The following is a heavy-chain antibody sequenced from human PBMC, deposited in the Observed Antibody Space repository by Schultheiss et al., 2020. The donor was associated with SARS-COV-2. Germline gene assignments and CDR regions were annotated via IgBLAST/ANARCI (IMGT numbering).Heavy chain of an antibody. Sequence: ASVKVSCKASGYTFTSYDINWVRQATGQGLEWMGWMNPNSGNTGYAQKFQGRVTITRNTSISTAYMELRSLRSEDTAVYYCARYDFWSGYRRDYYYYYYMDVWGKGTTVTVSS. J-gene: IGHJ6*03. D-gene: IGHD3-3*01. V-gene: IGHV1-8*03. CDR1: GYTFTSYD. CDR3: ARYDFWSGYRRDYYYYYYMDV. CDR2: MNPNSGNT.